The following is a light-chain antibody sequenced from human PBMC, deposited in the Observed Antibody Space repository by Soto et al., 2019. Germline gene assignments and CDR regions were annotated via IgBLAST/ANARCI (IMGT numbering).Light chain of an antibody. J-gene: IGKJ2*01. CDR2: WAS. CDR3: QQYYSTPRT. CDR1: QSVLYSSNNKNY. Sequence: DIVMTQSPDSLAVSLGERATINCKYSQSVLYSSNNKNYLAWYQQKPGQPPKLLIYWASTRESGVPDRFSGSGTGTDFTLTISSLQAEDVAVYYCQQYYSTPRTFGQGTKLDIK. V-gene: IGKV4-1*01.